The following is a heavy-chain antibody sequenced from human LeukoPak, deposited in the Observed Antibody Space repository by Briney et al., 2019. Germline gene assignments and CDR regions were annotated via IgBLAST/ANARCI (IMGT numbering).Heavy chain of an antibody. CDR1: GFTFSNAW. D-gene: IGHD5-12*01. CDR3: TTGIVAPEGFDY. J-gene: IGHJ4*02. Sequence: GGSLRLSCAASGFTFSNAWMSWVRQAPGKGLEWVGRIKSKTDGGTTDYAAPVKGRLTISRDDSKNTLYLQMNSLKTEDTAVYYCTTGIVAPEGFDYWGQGTLVTVSS. CDR2: IKSKTDGGTT. V-gene: IGHV3-15*01.